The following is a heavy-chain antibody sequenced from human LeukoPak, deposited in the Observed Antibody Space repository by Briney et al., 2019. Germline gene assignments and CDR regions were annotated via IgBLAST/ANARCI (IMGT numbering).Heavy chain of an antibody. V-gene: IGHV1-2*02. Sequence: GASVKVSCKASGYTFTGYYMHWVRQAPGQGLEWVGWINPKNGGSNYAQKFQGRVTMTRDRSISTAYMELSRLRSDDTAVYYCAREYYYGSGSYLSGLSDYWGQGTLVTVSS. CDR1: GYTFTGYY. CDR2: INPKNGGS. CDR3: AREYYYGSGSYLSGLSDY. J-gene: IGHJ4*02. D-gene: IGHD3-10*01.